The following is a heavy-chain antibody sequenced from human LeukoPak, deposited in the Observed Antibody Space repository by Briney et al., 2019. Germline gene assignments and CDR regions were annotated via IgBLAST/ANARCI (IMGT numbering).Heavy chain of an antibody. CDR3: ATLNDSSGYFDAFDI. CDR2: INHSGST. D-gene: IGHD3-22*01. Sequence: ETLSLTCAVYGGSFSGYYWSWIRQPPGKGLEWIGEINHSGSTNYNPSLKSRVTISVDTSKNQFSLKLSSVTAADTAVYYCATLNDSSGYFDAFDIWGQGTMVTVSS. V-gene: IGHV4-34*01. CDR1: GGSFSGYY. J-gene: IGHJ3*02.